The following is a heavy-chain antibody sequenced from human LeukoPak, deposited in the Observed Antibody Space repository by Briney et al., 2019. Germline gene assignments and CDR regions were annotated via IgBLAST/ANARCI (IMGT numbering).Heavy chain of an antibody. J-gene: IGHJ3*02. CDR3: AKSSGWDLHAFDI. CDR1: GYTFTSYD. V-gene: IGHV1-8*01. Sequence: ASVKVSCKASGYTFTSYDINWVRQATGQGLEWMGWMNPKRGNTGYAHKFQGRVTITRNTSITTAYMELSSLRSEDTAVYYCAKSSGWDLHAFDIWGQGTMVTVSS. D-gene: IGHD6-19*01. CDR2: MNPKRGNT.